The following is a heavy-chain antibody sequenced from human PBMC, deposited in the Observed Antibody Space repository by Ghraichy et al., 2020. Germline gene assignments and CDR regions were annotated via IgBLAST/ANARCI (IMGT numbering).Heavy chain of an antibody. CDR1: GGSFSGYY. CDR3: ARGLNHYPTTAMLATVNDY. D-gene: IGHD2-2*01. Sequence: SETLSLTCAVYGGSFSGYYWSWIRQPPGKGLEWIGEINHSGSTNYNPSLKSRVTISVDTSKNQFSLKLSSVTAADTAVYYCARGLNHYPTTAMLATVNDYWGQGTLVTVSS. V-gene: IGHV4-34*01. CDR2: INHSGST. J-gene: IGHJ4*02.